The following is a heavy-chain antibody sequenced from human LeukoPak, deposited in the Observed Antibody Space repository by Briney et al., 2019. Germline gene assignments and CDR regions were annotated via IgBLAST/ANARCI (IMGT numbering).Heavy chain of an antibody. CDR1: GYTLTSYG. CDR2: ISAYNGNT. CDR3: ARDPASFSGSYLNWFDP. D-gene: IGHD1-26*01. Sequence: ASVKVSCKASGYTLTSYGISWVRQAPGQGLEWMGWISAYNGNTNYAQKLQGRVTMTTDTSTSTAYMELRSPRSDDTAVYYCARDPASFSGSYLNWFDPWGQGTLVTVSS. J-gene: IGHJ5*02. V-gene: IGHV1-18*01.